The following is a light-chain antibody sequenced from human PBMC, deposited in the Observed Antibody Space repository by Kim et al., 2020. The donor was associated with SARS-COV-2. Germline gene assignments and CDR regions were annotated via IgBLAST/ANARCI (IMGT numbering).Light chain of an antibody. CDR3: GSHTSTSSLRV. CDR1: SSDVGGYNY. J-gene: IGLJ2*01. V-gene: IGLV2-14*04. Sequence: SITVSCPGNSSDVGGYNYVSWYQQHPGKAPKLMIYDVSKRPSGVSNRFSGSKSGNTASLTISGLQAEDEADYYCGSHTSTSSLRVFGGGTQLTVL. CDR2: DVS.